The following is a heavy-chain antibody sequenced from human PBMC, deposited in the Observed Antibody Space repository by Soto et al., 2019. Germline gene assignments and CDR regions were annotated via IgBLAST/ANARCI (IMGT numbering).Heavy chain of an antibody. Sequence: PSETLSLTCTVSGGSISSYYWSWIRQPPGKGLEWIGYIYYSGSTNYNPSLKSRVTISVDTSKNQFSLKLSSVTAADTAVYYCGRVGWYNWSPDDAFDIWGQGTMVTVSS. V-gene: IGHV4-59*01. CDR2: IYYSGST. D-gene: IGHD1-20*01. CDR3: GRVGWYNWSPDDAFDI. J-gene: IGHJ3*02. CDR1: GGSISSYY.